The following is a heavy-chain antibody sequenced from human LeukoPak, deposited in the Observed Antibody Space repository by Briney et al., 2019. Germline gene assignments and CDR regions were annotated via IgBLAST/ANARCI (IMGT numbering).Heavy chain of an antibody. V-gene: IGHV3-30*18. J-gene: IGHJ4*02. Sequence: GGSLRLSCAASGFTFSSYGMHWVRQAPGKGLEWVAVISYDGSNKYYADSVKGRFTISRDNTKNTLYLQMNSLRAEDTAVYYCAKDSQGSRRPHYFDYWGQGTLVTVSS. D-gene: IGHD2-2*01. CDR3: AKDSQGSRRPHYFDY. CDR2: ISYDGSNK. CDR1: GFTFSSYG.